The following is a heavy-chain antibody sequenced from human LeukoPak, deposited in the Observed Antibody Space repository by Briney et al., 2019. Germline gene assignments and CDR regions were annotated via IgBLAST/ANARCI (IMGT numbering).Heavy chain of an antibody. CDR1: GGTFSSYA. CDR2: IIPIFGTA. J-gene: IGHJ5*02. CDR3: AKTPEMATIGWFDP. V-gene: IGHV1-69*13. D-gene: IGHD5-24*01. Sequence: SVKFSCKASGGTFSSYAISWVRQAPGQGLAWMGGIIPIFGTANYAQKFQGRVTITADESTSTAYMELSSLRSEDTAVYYCAKTPEMATIGWFDPWGQGTLVTVSS.